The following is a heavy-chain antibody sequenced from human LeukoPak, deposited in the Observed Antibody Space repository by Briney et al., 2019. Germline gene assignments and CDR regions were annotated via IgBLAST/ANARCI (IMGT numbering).Heavy chain of an antibody. J-gene: IGHJ5*02. V-gene: IGHV3-7*01. CDR3: ARDPVDAP. Sequence: GGSLRLSCAASGFTFSSYAMSWVRQAPGKGLEWVANINQDGNKKYYVDSVKGRFTVSRDNAKNSLYLHMNSLRAEDTAVYYCARDPVDAPWGQGTLVTVSS. CDR1: GFTFSSYA. CDR2: INQDGNKK.